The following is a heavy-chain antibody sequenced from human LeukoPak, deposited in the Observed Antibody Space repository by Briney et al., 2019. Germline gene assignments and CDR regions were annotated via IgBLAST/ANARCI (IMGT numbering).Heavy chain of an antibody. CDR1: GYTFTGYY. D-gene: IGHD2-2*01. CDR3: ARVGISCSSTSCYGNFDY. Sequence: GASVKVSCKASGYTFTGYYMHWVRQAPGQGLEWMGWINPNSGGTNYAQKFQGWVTMTRDTSISTAYMELSRLRSDDTAVYYCARVGISCSSTSCYGNFDYWGQGTLVTVSS. V-gene: IGHV1-2*04. CDR2: INPNSGGT. J-gene: IGHJ4*02.